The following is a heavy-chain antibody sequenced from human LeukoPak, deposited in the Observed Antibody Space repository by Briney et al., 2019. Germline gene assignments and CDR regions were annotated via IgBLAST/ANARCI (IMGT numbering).Heavy chain of an antibody. D-gene: IGHD6-13*01. V-gene: IGHV5-10-1*01. CDR2: IDPSDSYT. Sequence: GESLEISCKGSGYSFTSYWISWVRQMPGKGLEWMGRIDPSDSYTNYSPSFQGHVTISADKSISTAYLQWSSLKASDTAVYYCARHPRLYSSSWEYYYYYGMDVWGKGTTVTVSS. CDR1: GYSFTSYW. J-gene: IGHJ6*04. CDR3: ARHPRLYSSSWEYYYYYGMDV.